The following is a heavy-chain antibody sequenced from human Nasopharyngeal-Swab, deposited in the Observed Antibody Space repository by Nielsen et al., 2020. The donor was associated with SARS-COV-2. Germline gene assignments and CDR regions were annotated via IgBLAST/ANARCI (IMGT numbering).Heavy chain of an antibody. Sequence: GESLKISCAASGFTVSSNYMSWVRQAPGKGLEWVSVIYSGGSTYYADSVKGRFTISRHNSKNTLYLQMNSLRAEDTAVYYCARDSHKGTSWGQGTPVTVSS. J-gene: IGHJ4*02. D-gene: IGHD2-8*01. CDR3: ARDSHKGTS. CDR1: GFTVSSNY. CDR2: IYSGGST. V-gene: IGHV3-53*04.